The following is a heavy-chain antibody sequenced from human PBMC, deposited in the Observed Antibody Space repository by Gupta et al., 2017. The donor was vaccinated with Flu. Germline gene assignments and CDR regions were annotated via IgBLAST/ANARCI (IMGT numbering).Heavy chain of an antibody. Sequence: TLTSYALTWVRQAPGQGLEWMGGIVPVFGTTNYAQKFQGRVTITADKSTNTVYLELTSLTSEDTATYYCARDRGGMTTTTTTRLVYWGQGTLGTVSP. V-gene: IGHV1-69*06. CDR2: IVPVFGTT. D-gene: IGHD4-17*01. CDR1: TLTSYA. CDR3: ARDRGGMTTTTTTRLVY. J-gene: IGHJ4*02.